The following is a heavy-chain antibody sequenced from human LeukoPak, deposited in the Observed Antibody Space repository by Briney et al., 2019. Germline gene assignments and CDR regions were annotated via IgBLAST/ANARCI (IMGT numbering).Heavy chain of an antibody. CDR2: SNHDGTGT. D-gene: IGHD3-22*01. CDR1: GFTFSGHW. V-gene: IGHV3-74*01. Sequence: GGSLRLSCAASGFTFSGHWMHWVRQAPGKGLMWVSRSNHDGTGTSYADSVKGRFTISRDNAKNTLYLQMNSLRAEDTAVYYCVRDMGYDSRGYWQKYFDYWGHGALVTVSS. CDR3: VRDMGYDSRGYWQKYFDY. J-gene: IGHJ4*01.